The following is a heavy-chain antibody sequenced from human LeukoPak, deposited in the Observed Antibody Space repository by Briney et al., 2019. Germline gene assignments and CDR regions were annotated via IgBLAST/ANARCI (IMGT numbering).Heavy chain of an antibody. CDR3: AKNGGIAVAGTFSDWYFDL. J-gene: IGHJ2*01. CDR1: GFTFSSYA. D-gene: IGHD6-19*01. V-gene: IGHV3-23*01. CDR2: ISGSGGST. Sequence: GGSLRLSCAASGFTFSSYAMSWVRQAPGKGLEWVSAISGSGGSTYYADSVKGRFTISRDNSKNTLYLQMNSLRAEDTAVYYCAKNGGIAVAGTFSDWYFDLWGRGTLVTVSS.